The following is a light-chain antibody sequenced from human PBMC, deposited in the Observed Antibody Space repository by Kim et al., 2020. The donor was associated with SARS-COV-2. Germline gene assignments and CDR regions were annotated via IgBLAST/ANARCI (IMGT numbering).Light chain of an antibody. V-gene: IGKV3-20*01. Sequence: LAPGERATLSCRASQSVSSSYLAWYQQKPGQAPRLLIYGASSRATGIPDRFSGSGSGTDFTLTISRLEPEDFAVYYCQQYGSSATFGQGTRLEIK. CDR1: QSVSSSY. CDR2: GAS. J-gene: IGKJ5*01. CDR3: QQYGSSAT.